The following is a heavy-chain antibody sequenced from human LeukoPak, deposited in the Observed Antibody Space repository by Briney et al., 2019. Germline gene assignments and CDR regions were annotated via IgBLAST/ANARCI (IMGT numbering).Heavy chain of an antibody. V-gene: IGHV4-59*01. CDR3: ARGVAGTGLGGAFDY. Sequence: SETLSLTCTVSGGSISSYYWSWIRQPPGKGLEWIGYIYYSGSTTYNPSLKSRVSISVDTSKNQFSLKLSSVTAADTAVYYCARGVAGTGLGGAFDYWGQGTLVTVST. D-gene: IGHD1-1*01. CDR1: GGSISSYY. J-gene: IGHJ4*02. CDR2: IYYSGST.